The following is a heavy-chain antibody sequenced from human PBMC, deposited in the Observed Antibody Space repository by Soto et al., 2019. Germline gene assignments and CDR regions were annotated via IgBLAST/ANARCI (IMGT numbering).Heavy chain of an antibody. V-gene: IGHV3-21*01. D-gene: IGHD2-15*01. CDR3: ARGRTPYCCGGSCYSWGGGRGNHDY. J-gene: IGHJ4*02. CDR2: ISSSSSYI. CDR1: GFTFSSYS. Sequence: EVQLVESGGGLVKPGGSLRLSCAASGFTFSSYSMNWVRQAPGKGLEWVASISSSSSYIYYADSVKGRFTISRDNAKNSLYLQMNSLRAEDTAVYYCARGRTPYCCGGSCYSWGGGRGNHDYWGQGTLVTVSS.